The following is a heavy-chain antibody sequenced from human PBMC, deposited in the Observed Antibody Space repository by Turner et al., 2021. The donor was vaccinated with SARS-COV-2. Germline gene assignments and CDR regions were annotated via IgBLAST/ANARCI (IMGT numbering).Heavy chain of an antibody. D-gene: IGHD6-19*01. Sequence: QVQLVESGGGVVQPGRSLRLSCAASGFTFNSYGMHWVRQAPGKGLEWVAVIWYDGSNKYSADSVKGRFTISRDNSKNTLYLQMNSLRAEDTAVYYCARGYSSGWYGRESFDYWGQGTLVTVSS. CDR1: GFTFNSYG. V-gene: IGHV3-33*01. J-gene: IGHJ4*02. CDR2: IWYDGSNK. CDR3: ARGYSSGWYGRESFDY.